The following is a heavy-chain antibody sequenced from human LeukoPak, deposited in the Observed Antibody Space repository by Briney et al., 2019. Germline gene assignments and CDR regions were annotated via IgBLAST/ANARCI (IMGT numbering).Heavy chain of an antibody. D-gene: IGHD6-19*01. Sequence: SETLSLTCAVYGGSFSGYYWSWIRQPPGKGLEWIGEINHSGSTNYNPSLKSRVTISVDTSKNQFSLKLSSVTAADTAIYYCARGRRSSGRHDAFDIWGQGTVVIVSS. V-gene: IGHV4-34*01. CDR3: ARGRRSSGRHDAFDI. J-gene: IGHJ3*02. CDR1: GGSFSGYY. CDR2: INHSGST.